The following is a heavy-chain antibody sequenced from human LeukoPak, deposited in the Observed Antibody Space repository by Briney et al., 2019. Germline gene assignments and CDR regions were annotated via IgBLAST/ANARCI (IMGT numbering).Heavy chain of an antibody. CDR2: ISGSGSTI. CDR3: ARVPYCSSTSCYAKTPYYYYYMDV. Sequence: GGSLRLSCAASGFTFSDYYMSWIRQAPGKGLEWVSYISGSGSTIYYADSVKGRFTISRDNAKNSLYLQMNSLRAEDTAVYYCARVPYCSSTSCYAKTPYYYYYMDVWGKGTTVTVSS. D-gene: IGHD2-2*01. V-gene: IGHV3-11*04. J-gene: IGHJ6*03. CDR1: GFTFSDYY.